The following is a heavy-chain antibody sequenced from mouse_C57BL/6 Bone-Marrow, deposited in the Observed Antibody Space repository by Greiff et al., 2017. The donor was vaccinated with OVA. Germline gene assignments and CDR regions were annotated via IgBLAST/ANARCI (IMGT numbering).Heavy chain of an antibody. Sequence: VQLQQSGAELMKPGASVKLSCKATGYTFTGYWLEWVKQRPGHGLEWIGEILPGRGSTNYNEQFKGKATFTADTSSNTAYMQLSSLTTEDAAIYDCAREEGSRDGDYGRDDWGQGTSVTVSS. CDR3: AREEGSRDGDYGRDD. CDR2: ILPGRGST. J-gene: IGHJ4*01. V-gene: IGHV1-9*01. CDR1: GYTFTGYW. D-gene: IGHD2-13*01.